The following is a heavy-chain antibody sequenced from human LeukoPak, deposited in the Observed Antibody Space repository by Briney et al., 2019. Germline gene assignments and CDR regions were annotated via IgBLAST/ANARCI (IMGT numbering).Heavy chain of an antibody. J-gene: IGHJ4*02. V-gene: IGHV4-39*01. D-gene: IGHD6-6*01. CDR2: IYYNGNS. CDR1: GGSISSSSYY. Sequence: PSETLSLTCTVSGGSISSSSYYWGWIRQPPGKGLEWIGSIYYNGNSYYNLSLRSRLTLSVDTSKNQFSLKLSSVTAADTAVYYCASEYSSSPAYWGQGTLVTVSS. CDR3: ASEYSSSPAY.